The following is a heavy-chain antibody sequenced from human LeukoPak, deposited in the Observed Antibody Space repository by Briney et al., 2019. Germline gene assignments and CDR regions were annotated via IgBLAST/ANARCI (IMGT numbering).Heavy chain of an antibody. CDR1: GFTFSSYA. D-gene: IGHD5-18*01. V-gene: IGHV3-23*01. Sequence: GGSLRLSCAASGFTFSSYAMSWVRQAPGKGLEWVSAISGSGGSTYYADSVKGRFTISRDNSKNTLYLQMNSLRAEDTAVYYCAANGGYSYGFHFDYWDQGTLVTVSS. CDR3: AANGGYSYGFHFDY. CDR2: ISGSGGST. J-gene: IGHJ4*02.